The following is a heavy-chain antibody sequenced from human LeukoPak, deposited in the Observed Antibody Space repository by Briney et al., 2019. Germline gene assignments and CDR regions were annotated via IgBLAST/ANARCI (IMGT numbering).Heavy chain of an antibody. V-gene: IGHV3-23*01. CDR2: ISGSGGST. Sequence: GGSLRLSCAASEFTFSNYAMSWVRQAPGKGLECVSAISGSGGSTYYADSVKGRFTISRDNSKNTLYLQMNSLRAEDTAVYYCAKPRGWGGIFFDYWGQGTLVTVSS. CDR3: AKPRGWGGIFFDY. CDR1: EFTFSNYA. J-gene: IGHJ4*02. D-gene: IGHD3-16*01.